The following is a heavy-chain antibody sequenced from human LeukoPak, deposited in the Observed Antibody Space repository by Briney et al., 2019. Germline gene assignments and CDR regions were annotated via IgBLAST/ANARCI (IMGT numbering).Heavy chain of an antibody. CDR3: ARGGYDSSGYDRGWFDP. D-gene: IGHD3-22*01. CDR1: GYTFTSYG. V-gene: IGHV1-2*04. CDR2: INPNSGGT. Sequence: ASVNVSCKASGYTFTSYGISWVRQAPGQGLEWMGWINPNSGGTNYAQKFQGWVTMTRDTSISTAYMELSRLRSDDTAVYYCARGGYDSSGYDRGWFDPWGEGTLVTVSS. J-gene: IGHJ5*02.